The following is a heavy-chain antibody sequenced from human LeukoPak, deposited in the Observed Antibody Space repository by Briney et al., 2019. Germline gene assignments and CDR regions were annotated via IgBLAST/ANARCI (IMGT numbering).Heavy chain of an antibody. J-gene: IGHJ4*02. D-gene: IGHD2/OR15-2a*01. CDR3: ASKLSGSY. Sequence: PGGSLRLSCAASGFTFSGSAMHWVRQASGKGLEWVGHIRCKANSYATAYAASVKGRFTISRDDSKNTAYLQMNSLRAEDTAVYYCASKLSGSYWGQGTLVTVSS. CDR1: GFTFSGSA. CDR2: IRCKANSYAT. V-gene: IGHV3-73*01.